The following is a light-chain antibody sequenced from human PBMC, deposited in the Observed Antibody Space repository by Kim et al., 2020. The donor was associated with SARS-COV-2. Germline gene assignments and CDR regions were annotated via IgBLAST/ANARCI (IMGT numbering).Light chain of an antibody. CDR2: GKN. CDR1: SLRSYF. V-gene: IGLV3-19*01. CDR3: NSRDSSGYHYV. J-gene: IGLJ1*01. Sequence: SSELTQDPAVSVALGQTVRITCQGDSLRSYFANWYQQKPGQSPVLVIYGKNNRPSGIPDRFSGSSSGDTASLTITGAQAEDEADYYCNSRDSSGYHYVFGAGTQLTVL.